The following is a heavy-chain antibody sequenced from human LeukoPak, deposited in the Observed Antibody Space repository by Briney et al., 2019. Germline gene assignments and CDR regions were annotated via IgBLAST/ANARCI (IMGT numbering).Heavy chain of an antibody. CDR3: ARGSPPPHAEIDY. Sequence: ASVKVSCKASGYTFTSYDINWVRQATGQGLEWMGWMNPNSGNTGYAQKFQGRVTMTRNTSISTAYMELSSLRSDDTAVYYCARGSPPPHAEIDYWGKGHLVTVSS. CDR1: GYTFTSYD. CDR2: MNPNSGNT. V-gene: IGHV1-8*01. J-gene: IGHJ4*02.